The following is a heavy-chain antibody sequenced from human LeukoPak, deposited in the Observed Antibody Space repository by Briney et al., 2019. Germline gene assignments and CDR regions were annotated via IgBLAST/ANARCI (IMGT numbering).Heavy chain of an antibody. CDR2: IRYDGSNK. V-gene: IGHV3-30*02. D-gene: IGHD3-10*01. J-gene: IGHJ4*02. Sequence: GGSLRLSCAASGFTFSSYGMHWVRQAPGKGLEWVAFIRYDGSNKYYADSVRGRFTISRDNSKNTLYLQMNSLRAEDTAVYYCAKGPGSRVDYWGQGTLVTVSS. CDR3: AKGPGSRVDY. CDR1: GFTFSSYG.